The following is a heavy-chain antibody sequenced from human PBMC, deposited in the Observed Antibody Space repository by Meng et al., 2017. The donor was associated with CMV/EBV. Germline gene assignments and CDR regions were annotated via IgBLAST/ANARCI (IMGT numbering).Heavy chain of an antibody. CDR2: IYYSGST. Sequence: SETLSLTCTVSGGSISSYYWSWIRQPPGKGLEWIGYIYYSGSTNYNPSLKSRVTISVDTSKNQFSLKLSSVTAADTAVYYCARDQGCSSSWYYFDYWGQGTLVTVSS. J-gene: IGHJ4*02. CDR1: GGSISSYY. CDR3: ARDQGCSSSWYYFDY. V-gene: IGHV4-59*01. D-gene: IGHD6-13*01.